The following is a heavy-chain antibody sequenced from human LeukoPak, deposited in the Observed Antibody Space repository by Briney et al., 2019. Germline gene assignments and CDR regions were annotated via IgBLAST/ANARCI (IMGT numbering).Heavy chain of an antibody. CDR2: MNPNSGNT. D-gene: IGHD3-3*01. V-gene: IGHV1-8*01. CDR1: GYTFTSYD. Sequence: ASVKVPCKASGYTFTSYDINWVRQATGQGLEWMGWMNPNSGNTGYAQKFQGRVTMTRNTSISTAYMELSSLRSEDTAVYYCARGGTYYDFWSGYLYSSLRTPTKNWFDPWGQGTLVTVSS. CDR3: ARGGTYYDFWSGYLYSSLRTPTKNWFDP. J-gene: IGHJ5*02.